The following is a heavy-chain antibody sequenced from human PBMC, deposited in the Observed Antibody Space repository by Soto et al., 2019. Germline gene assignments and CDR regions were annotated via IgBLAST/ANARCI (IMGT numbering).Heavy chain of an antibody. CDR1: GFTFTSSA. CDR2: IVVGSGNT. V-gene: IGHV1-58*01. CDR3: AAVTARVVAAGGPYAFDI. Sequence: ASVKVSCKASGFTFTSSAVQWVRQARGQRLEWIGWIVVGSGNTNYAQKFQERVTITRDMSTSTAYMELSSLRSEDTAVYYCAAVTARVVAAGGPYAFDIWGQGTMVTVS. D-gene: IGHD2-15*01. J-gene: IGHJ3*02.